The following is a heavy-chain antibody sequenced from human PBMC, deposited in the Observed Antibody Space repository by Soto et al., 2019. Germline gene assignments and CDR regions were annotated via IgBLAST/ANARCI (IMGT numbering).Heavy chain of an antibody. J-gene: IGHJ6*02. V-gene: IGHV3-23*01. CDR2: INDSGGST. Sequence: PGGSLRLSCAGSGFTFSNFEMHWVRQAPGKGLEWVSDINDSGGSTYYADSVKGRFTISRDNSKSTLYLQMNSLRAEDTALYYCAKGRSYYYYYGVDVWGQGTTVTVSS. CDR3: AKGRSYYYYYGVDV. CDR1: GFTFSNFE.